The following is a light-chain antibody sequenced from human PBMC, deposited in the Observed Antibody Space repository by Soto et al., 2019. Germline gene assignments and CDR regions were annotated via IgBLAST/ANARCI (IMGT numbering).Light chain of an antibody. CDR3: QQYKNWPAIT. Sequence: TVMTLSPATLSVSQGERATLPCRASQSASSTLAWYQQKPGQAPRLLLYGVSTRATGIPARFSGSGSGTDFTLTISSLQSEDFAVYYCQQYKNWPAITFGQGTRLEIK. CDR2: GVS. V-gene: IGKV3D-15*01. CDR1: QSASST. J-gene: IGKJ5*01.